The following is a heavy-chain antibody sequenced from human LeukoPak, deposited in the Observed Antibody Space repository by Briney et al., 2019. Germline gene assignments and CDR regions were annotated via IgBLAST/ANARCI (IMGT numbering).Heavy chain of an antibody. CDR1: GFTFSSYA. D-gene: IGHD3-22*01. CDR3: ARDQSRGQWLLIY. CDR2: ISYDGSNK. V-gene: IGHV3-30-3*01. J-gene: IGHJ4*02. Sequence: PGRSLRLSCAASGFTFSSYAMHWVRQAPGKGLEWVAVISYDGSNKYYADSVKGRFTISRDNSKNTLYLQMNSLRAEDTAGYYCARDQSRGQWLLIYWGQGTLVTVSS.